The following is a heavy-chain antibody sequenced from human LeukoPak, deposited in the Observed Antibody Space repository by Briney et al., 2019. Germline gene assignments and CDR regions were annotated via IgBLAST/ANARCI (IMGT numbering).Heavy chain of an antibody. Sequence: GGALRLSCAASGFTFSYYGLHWVRQGPGKGLEWVAVIWYDGSDKYYADSVKGRFTISRDNSKNTLYLQMNSLRAEDTAVYYCARELLGAFDYWGQGTLVTVSS. V-gene: IGHV3-33*08. CDR3: ARELLGAFDY. D-gene: IGHD7-27*01. J-gene: IGHJ4*02. CDR2: IWYDGSDK. CDR1: GFTFSYYG.